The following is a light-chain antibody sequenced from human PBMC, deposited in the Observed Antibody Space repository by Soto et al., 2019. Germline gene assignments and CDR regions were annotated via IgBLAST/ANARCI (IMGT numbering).Light chain of an antibody. CDR3: ASCDDSLNGVV. V-gene: IGLV1-44*01. CDR2: SNN. J-gene: IGLJ2*01. Sequence: QLVLTQPPSASGTPGQRVTISCSGSSSNIGSNTVNWYQQLPGTAPKLLIYSNNPRPSGVPDRFSGSKSGTSDSLAISGLQSEDEADYYCASCDDSLNGVVFGGGTKLTVL. CDR1: SSNIGSNT.